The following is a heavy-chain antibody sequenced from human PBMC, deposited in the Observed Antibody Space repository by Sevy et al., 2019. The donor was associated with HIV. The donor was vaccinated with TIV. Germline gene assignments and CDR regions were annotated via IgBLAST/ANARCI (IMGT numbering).Heavy chain of an antibody. CDR3: ARDGLERRWARYYYYMDV. CDR1: GFTFSSYA. D-gene: IGHD1-1*01. V-gene: IGHV3-30-3*01. J-gene: IGHJ6*03. CDR2: ISYDGSNK. Sequence: GGSLRLSCAASGFTFSSYAMHWVRQAPGKGLEWVAVISYDGSNKYYADSVKGRFTISRDNSKNTLYLQMNGLRAEDTAVYYCARDGLERRWARYYYYMDVWGKGTTVTVSS.